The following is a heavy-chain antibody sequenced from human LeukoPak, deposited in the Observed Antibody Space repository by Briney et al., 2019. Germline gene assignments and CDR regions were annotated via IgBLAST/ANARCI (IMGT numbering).Heavy chain of an antibody. Sequence: SQTLSLTCIVSGGSISRGSYYWNWIRQPAGKGLEWMGRIYNSGTTNYNPSLNSRVTISTDMSKNQISLKLSSVTAADTAVYYCTRGEDGTGDYRPTYFDSWGQGTLVTVSS. CDR1: GGSISRGSYY. D-gene: IGHD4-17*01. J-gene: IGHJ4*02. CDR3: TRGEDGTGDYRPTYFDS. V-gene: IGHV4-61*02. CDR2: IYNSGTT.